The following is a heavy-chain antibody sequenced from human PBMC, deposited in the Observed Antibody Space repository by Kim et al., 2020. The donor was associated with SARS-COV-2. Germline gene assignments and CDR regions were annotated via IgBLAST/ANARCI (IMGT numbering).Heavy chain of an antibody. CDR3: ARVYGSSGSYSYQYFDY. V-gene: IGHV4-59*01. D-gene: IGHD3-10*01. J-gene: IGHJ4*02. Sequence: LKSRLTISVDTSKNQFSLKLTSVTAADTAVYYCARVYGSSGSYSYQYFDYWGQGTLVTVSS.